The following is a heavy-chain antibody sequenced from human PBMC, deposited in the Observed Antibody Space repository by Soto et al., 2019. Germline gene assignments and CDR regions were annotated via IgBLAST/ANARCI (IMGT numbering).Heavy chain of an antibody. D-gene: IGHD1-1*01. CDR1: GTTFSTHG. V-gene: IGHV1-69*13. CDR2: FVPMFSSS. J-gene: IGHJ4*02. Sequence: SLKVSCKASGTTFSTHGIHWVRQAPGQGLEWMGGFVPMFSSSKYAQKFQGRLTIVADESTNSAYMELSSLRADVPAIYYCARRSGTYYFDPWGKGTLVTVS. CDR3: ARRSGTYYFDP.